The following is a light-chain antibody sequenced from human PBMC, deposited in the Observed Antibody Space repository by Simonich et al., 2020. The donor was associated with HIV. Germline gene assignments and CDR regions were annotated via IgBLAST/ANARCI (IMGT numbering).Light chain of an antibody. J-gene: IGKJ1*01. CDR3: QQYNNWPPWT. Sequence: EIVMTQSPATLSVSPGERATLSCRASQSVRSNLVWYPQKPGQAPRLLIYGASTRATGIPARFSGSGSGTEFTLTISSLQSEDFAVYYCQQYNNWPPWTFGQGTKVEIK. V-gene: IGKV3-15*01. CDR1: QSVRSN. CDR2: GAS.